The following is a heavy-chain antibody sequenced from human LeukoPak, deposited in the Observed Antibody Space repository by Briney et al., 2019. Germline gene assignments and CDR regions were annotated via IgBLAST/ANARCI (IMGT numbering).Heavy chain of an antibody. Sequence: SETLSLTCTVSGGSVSSSNCYWGWIRQPPGKGLEWIGNIYYSGSTYYNPSLKRRVTISVDTSKNQFSLKLSSVTAADTAVYYCASLTPRDGYNVEAFFDYWGQGTLVTVSS. V-gene: IGHV4-39*01. D-gene: IGHD5-24*01. CDR2: IYYSGST. CDR1: GGSVSSSNCY. CDR3: ASLTPRDGYNVEAFFDY. J-gene: IGHJ4*02.